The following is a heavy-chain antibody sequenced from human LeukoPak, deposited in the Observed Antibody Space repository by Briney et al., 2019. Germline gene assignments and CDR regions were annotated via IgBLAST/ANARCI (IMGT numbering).Heavy chain of an antibody. V-gene: IGHV4-34*01. CDR1: GGSFSGYY. Sequence: PSETLSLTHAVYGGSFSGYYWTWIRQPPGKGLEWIGEVNHSGSTNYNPSLKSRVTISVDTSKNQFSLKVTSVTAADTAVYYCAREHLGAGLMVDYWGQGTLVTVSS. J-gene: IGHJ4*02. CDR2: VNHSGST. D-gene: IGHD2-8*01. CDR3: AREHLGAGLMVDY.